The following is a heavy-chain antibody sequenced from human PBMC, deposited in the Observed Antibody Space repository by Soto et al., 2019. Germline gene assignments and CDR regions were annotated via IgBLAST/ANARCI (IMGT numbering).Heavy chain of an antibody. V-gene: IGHV4-34*01. D-gene: IGHD6-19*01. Sequence: QVQLQQWGAGLLKPSETLSLTCAVYGGSFSGYYWSWIRQPPGKGLEWIGEINHSGSTNYNPSLKSRVTISVDTSKNQFSLKLSSVTAADTAVYYCARGRIAVALDYWGQGTLVTVSS. CDR3: ARGRIAVALDY. CDR1: GGSFSGYY. J-gene: IGHJ4*02. CDR2: INHSGST.